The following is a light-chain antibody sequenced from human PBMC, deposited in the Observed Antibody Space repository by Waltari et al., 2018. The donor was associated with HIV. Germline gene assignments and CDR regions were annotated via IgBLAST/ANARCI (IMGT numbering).Light chain of an antibody. J-gene: IGKJ5*01. V-gene: IGKV2D-29*01. Sequence: VLIHSQLSLSFTPAQPPPIPCRSAKGLLHSDGKTILYRYFQKPGHPPNGRIYTVPKRFAGVPAKCSGGGAWTELSLTISRVETHDVGIYYCMQSLQVPSITFGQGTRLEIK. CDR2: TVP. CDR3: MQSLQVPSIT. CDR1: KGLLHSDGKTI.